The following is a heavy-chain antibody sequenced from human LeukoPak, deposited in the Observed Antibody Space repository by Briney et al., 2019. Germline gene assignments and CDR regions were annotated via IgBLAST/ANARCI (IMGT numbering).Heavy chain of an antibody. CDR3: GRGCVTSCYRGLDY. V-gene: IGHV4-38-2*01. D-gene: IGHD2-2*01. J-gene: IGHJ4*02. CDR2: IYHSGST. CDR1: GYSISNGYY. Sequence: SETLSLTCAVSGYSISNGYYWCWIRPPPGRGVEWIGSIYHSGSTYYNPSLKSRVTISVDTSKNQFSLKLSSVTAADTAVYYCGRGCVTSCYRGLDYWGQGTLVTVSS.